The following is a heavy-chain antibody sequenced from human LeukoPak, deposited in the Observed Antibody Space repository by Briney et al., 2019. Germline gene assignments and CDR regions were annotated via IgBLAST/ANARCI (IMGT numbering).Heavy chain of an antibody. CDR3: ARAPSITGTTPPGY. D-gene: IGHD1-7*01. J-gene: IGHJ4*02. CDR1: GYTFTSYD. V-gene: IGHV1-8*01. Sequence: ASVKVSCKASGYTFTSYDINWVRQATGQGLEWMVWMNPNSGNTGYAQKFQGRVTMTRNTSISTAYMELSSLRSEDTAVYDCARAPSITGTTPPGYWGQGTLVTVSS. CDR2: MNPNSGNT.